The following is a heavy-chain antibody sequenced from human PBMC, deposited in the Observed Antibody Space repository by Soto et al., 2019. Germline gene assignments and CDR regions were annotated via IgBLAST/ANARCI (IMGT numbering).Heavy chain of an antibody. D-gene: IGHD2-2*01. J-gene: IGHJ4*02. CDR2: INHSGST. CDR3: ARGVVVVPAAMGYYFDY. Sequence: AETLSLTCAVYGGSFSGYYWSWIRQPPGKGLEWIGEINHSGSTNYNPSLKSRVTISVDTSKNQFSLKLSSVTAADTAVYYCARGVVVVPAAMGYYFDYWGQGTLVTVSS. CDR1: GGSFSGYY. V-gene: IGHV4-34*01.